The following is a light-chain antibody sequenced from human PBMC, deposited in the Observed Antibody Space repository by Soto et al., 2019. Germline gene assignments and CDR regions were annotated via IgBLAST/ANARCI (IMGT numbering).Light chain of an antibody. V-gene: IGKV3D-15*01. J-gene: IGKJ2*01. CDR1: QSVSSN. CDR2: CAS. CDR3: QQCNTWPPYT. Sequence: EIVMTQSPATLSVSPGERATLSCRASQSVSSNLAWYQQKPGQAPRLLIYCASSRATGIPARFSGSGSGTEFTLTISSLKSEDFAIYYCQQCNTWPPYTFGQGTKLEIK.